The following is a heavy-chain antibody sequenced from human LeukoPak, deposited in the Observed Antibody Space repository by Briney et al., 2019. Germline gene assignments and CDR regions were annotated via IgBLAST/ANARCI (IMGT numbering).Heavy chain of an antibody. CDR2: INHSGST. J-gene: IGHJ4*02. CDR3: ARGGCSSTSCYSLSYYFDY. V-gene: IGHV4-34*01. D-gene: IGHD2-2*02. CDR1: GGSFSGYY. Sequence: SETLSLTCAVHGGSFSGYYWSWIRQPPGKGLEWIGEINHSGSTNYNPSLKSRVTISVDTSKNQFSLKLSSVTAADTAVYYCARGGCSSTSCYSLSYYFDYWGQGTLVTVSS.